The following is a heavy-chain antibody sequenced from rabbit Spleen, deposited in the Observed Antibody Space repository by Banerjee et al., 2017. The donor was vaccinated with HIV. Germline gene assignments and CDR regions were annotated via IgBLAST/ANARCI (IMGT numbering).Heavy chain of an antibody. Sequence: QEQLEESGGGLVQPGASLTLTCKASGIEFSNYNFMCWVRQAPGKGLEWIACIDAGSSDFTYHASWAKGRFTISKTSSTTVSLHMTSLTAADTATYFCARDVDTSDIGAGPLYLWGPGTLVTVS. CDR2: IDAGSSDFT. CDR1: GIEFSNYNF. CDR3: ARDVDTSDIGAGPLYL. V-gene: IGHV1S45*01. J-gene: IGHJ4*01. D-gene: IGHD1-1*01.